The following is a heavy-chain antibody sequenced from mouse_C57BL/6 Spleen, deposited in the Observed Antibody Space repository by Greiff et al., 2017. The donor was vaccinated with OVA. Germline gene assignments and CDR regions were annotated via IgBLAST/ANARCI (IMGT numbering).Heavy chain of an antibody. V-gene: IGHV1-52*01. J-gene: IGHJ2*01. CDR1: GYTFTSYW. D-gene: IGHD1-1*02. CDR3: ARSDYLNYFDY. Sequence: QVQLQQPGAELVRPGSSVKLSCKASGYTFTSYWMHWVKQRPIQGLEWIGNIDPSDSETHYNQKFKDKATVTVDKSSSTAYMQLSSLTSEDSAVYYCARSDYLNYFDYWGQGTTLTVSS. CDR2: IDPSDSET.